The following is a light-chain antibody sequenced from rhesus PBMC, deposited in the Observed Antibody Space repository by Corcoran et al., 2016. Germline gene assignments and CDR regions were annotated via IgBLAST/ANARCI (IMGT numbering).Light chain of an antibody. V-gene: IGKV1-21*01. J-gene: IGKJ2*01. CDR3: QTYSSAPYR. CDR1: QGISSW. CDR2: KAS. Sequence: DIQMTQSPSSLSASVGDRVTITCRASQGISSWSAWFQQKPGKAPKLLIYKASTLHRGVPQRFSGSGAGTDFTITLRRLQPEDFTTYDCQTYSSAPYRFGQGTKVEIK.